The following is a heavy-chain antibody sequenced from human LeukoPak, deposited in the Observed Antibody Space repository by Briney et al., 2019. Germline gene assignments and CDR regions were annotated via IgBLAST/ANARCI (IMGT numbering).Heavy chain of an antibody. CDR3: VRSPACSSGTCYPNWFDP. CDR1: GYSFTNNW. V-gene: IGHV5-51*01. Sequence: GESLKISCKGSGYSFTNNWIGWVRQMPGRGLEWMGITYPGDSNTRYSPSFQGQVTISADKSISSAYLQWSSLKASDTAMYYCVRSPACSSGTCYPNWFDPWGQGTLVTVSS. J-gene: IGHJ5*02. D-gene: IGHD2-15*01. CDR2: TYPGDSNT.